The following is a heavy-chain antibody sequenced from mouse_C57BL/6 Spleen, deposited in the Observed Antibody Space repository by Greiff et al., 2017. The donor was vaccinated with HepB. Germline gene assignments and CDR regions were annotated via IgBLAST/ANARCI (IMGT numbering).Heavy chain of an antibody. J-gene: IGHJ3*01. CDR1: GYSFTGYY. D-gene: IGHD1-1*01. CDR3: ARPPYGSGCGFAY. Sequence: VQLQQSGPELVKPGASVKISCKASGYSFTGYYMNWVKQSPEKSLEWIGEINPSTGGTTYNQKFKAKATLTVDKSSSTAYMQLKSQTSEDSAVYSWARPPYGSGCGFAYWGQGTLVTVSA. V-gene: IGHV1-42*01. CDR2: INPSTGGT.